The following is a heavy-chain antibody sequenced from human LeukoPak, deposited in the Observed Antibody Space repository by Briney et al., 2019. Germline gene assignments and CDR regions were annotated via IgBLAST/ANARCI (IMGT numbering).Heavy chain of an antibody. CDR3: ARGRRYYDYVWGSYREIDY. CDR2: ISSSSSTV. D-gene: IGHD3-16*02. CDR1: GFTFSSYS. J-gene: IGHJ4*02. Sequence: GGSLRLSCAASGFTFSSYSMNCVRQAPGKGLEWVSYISSSSSTVYYADSVKGRFTISRDNAKNSLYLQMNSLRAEDTAVYYCARGRRYYDYVWGSYREIDYWGQGTLVTVSS. V-gene: IGHV3-48*01.